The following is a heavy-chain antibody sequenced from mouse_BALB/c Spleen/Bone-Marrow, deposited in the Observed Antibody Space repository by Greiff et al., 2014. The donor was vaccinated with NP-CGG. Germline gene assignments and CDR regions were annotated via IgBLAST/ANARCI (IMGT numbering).Heavy chain of an antibody. D-gene: IGHD2-2*01. CDR2: ISSGGST. V-gene: IGHV5-6-5*01. Sequence: DVKLVESGGGLVKPGGSLKLSCAASGFTFSSYAMSWVRQTPEKRLEWVASISSGGSTYYPDSVKGRFTISRDNARNILYLQMSSLRPEDTAMYYCAREMVTGFAYWGQGTLVTVSA. CDR1: GFTFSSYA. J-gene: IGHJ3*01. CDR3: AREMVTGFAY.